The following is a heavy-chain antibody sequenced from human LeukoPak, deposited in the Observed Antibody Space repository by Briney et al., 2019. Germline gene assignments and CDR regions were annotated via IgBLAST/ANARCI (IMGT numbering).Heavy chain of an antibody. CDR1: GYTFTGYY. V-gene: IGHV1-2*02. D-gene: IGHD1-26*01. J-gene: IGHJ4*02. Sequence: GASVRVSCKSSGYTFTGYYMHWVRQAPGQGLEWMGWINPNSGGTNYAQKFQGRVTMTRDTSISTAYMELRRLRSDDTAVYYCARAGETRAVGATWGQGTLVTVSS. CDR3: ARAGETRAVGAT. CDR2: INPNSGGT.